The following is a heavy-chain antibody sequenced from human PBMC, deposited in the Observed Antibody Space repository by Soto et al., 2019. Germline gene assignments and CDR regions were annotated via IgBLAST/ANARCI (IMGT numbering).Heavy chain of an antibody. J-gene: IGHJ4*02. CDR2: IYYSRST. CDR1: GGSISSGGYY. V-gene: IGHV4-31*03. CDR3: ARVRGGWPFGD. Sequence: QVQLQESGPGLVKPSQTLSLTCPVSGGSISSGGYYWSCIRQHPGKGLEWIGYIYYSRSTYYKPSLKSRVTISVDTSKTQFSLNLSSVAAADTAVYYCARVRGGWPFGDCGQGTLFTVSS.